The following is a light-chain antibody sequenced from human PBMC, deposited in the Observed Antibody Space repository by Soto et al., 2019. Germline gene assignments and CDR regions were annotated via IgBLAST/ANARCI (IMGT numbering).Light chain of an antibody. CDR2: GAS. CDR3: QQYGTSPQT. CDR1: QSVSNSY. J-gene: IGKJ1*01. Sequence: EIVLTQSPGTLSLSPGERATLSGRASQSVSNSYLAWYQQKRGQAPRLLISGASRRATGIPDRFSGSGSGTDLTLSITRLEPEDFAVYYCQQYGTSPQTFGQGTKVEIK. V-gene: IGKV3-20*01.